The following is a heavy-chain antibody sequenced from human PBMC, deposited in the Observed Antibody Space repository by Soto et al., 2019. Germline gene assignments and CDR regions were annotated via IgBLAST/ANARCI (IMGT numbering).Heavy chain of an antibody. V-gene: IGHV3-23*01. CDR1: GFTLSSHA. CDR2: ISGSGAYT. CDR3: VSPRSTVVAYDAFDL. J-gene: IGHJ3*01. Sequence: EAQLLESGGGLAQPGGSLRLSCAGSGFTLSSHAMSWVRQAPGKGLEWVSAISGSGAYTNYADSVKGRFTISRDDSKNTLYLQMNSLRAEDTAVYYCVSPRSTVVAYDAFDLWGQGTMVTVSS. D-gene: IGHD2-2*01.